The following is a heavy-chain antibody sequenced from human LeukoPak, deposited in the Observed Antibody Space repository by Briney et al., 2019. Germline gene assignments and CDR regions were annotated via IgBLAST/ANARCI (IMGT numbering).Heavy chain of an antibody. J-gene: IGHJ5*02. D-gene: IGHD5-18*01. CDR3: AKVRDLDTVLGRFDN. CDR1: GFTFSSYA. Sequence: PGGSLRLSCAASGFTFSSYAMSWVRQAPGKGLEWVSVISGNGGRTYYADSVKGRFTISRDNSKNTLYQQMNSLRAEDTAVYYCAKVRDLDTVLGRFDNWGQGTLVTVSS. V-gene: IGHV3-23*01. CDR2: ISGNGGRT.